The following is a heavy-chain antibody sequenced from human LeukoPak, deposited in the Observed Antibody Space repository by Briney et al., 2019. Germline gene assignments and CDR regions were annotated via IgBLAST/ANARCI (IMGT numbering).Heavy chain of an antibody. CDR2: INPSGDNT. D-gene: IGHD5-12*01. Sequence: ASAKVSCNSSGYTFTTNFMHWVRQAPGQELGLMGIINPSGDNTWYAQKFQGRVTMTRDMATSTDYMEVSSLRSEDTAVYYCARDNSVGDSAWWFDPWGQGTLVTVSS. CDR1: GYTFTTNF. J-gene: IGHJ5*02. V-gene: IGHV1-46*01. CDR3: ARDNSVGDSAWWFDP.